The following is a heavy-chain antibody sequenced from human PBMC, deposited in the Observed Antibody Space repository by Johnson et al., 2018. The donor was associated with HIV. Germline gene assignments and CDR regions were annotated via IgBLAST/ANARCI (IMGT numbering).Heavy chain of an antibody. J-gene: IGHJ3*02. V-gene: IGHV3-23*04. CDR1: GFTFSSYG. CDR2: ITGTGGST. D-gene: IGHD6-6*01. Sequence: EVQLVESGGGVVQPGGSLRLSCAASGFTFSSYGMSWVRQAPGKGLEWVSGITGTGGSTYYADSVKGRFTISRDNSKNTLYLQMNSLRAEDTAVYYCAKDLGYSSSSRAFDIWGQGTMVTVSS. CDR3: AKDLGYSSSSRAFDI.